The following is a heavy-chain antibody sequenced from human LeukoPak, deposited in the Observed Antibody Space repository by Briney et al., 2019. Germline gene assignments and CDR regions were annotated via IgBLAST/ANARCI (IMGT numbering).Heavy chain of an antibody. CDR2: IYSDGST. J-gene: IGHJ4*02. CDR3: AREDYGDYV. V-gene: IGHV3-66*02. D-gene: IGHD4-17*01. Sequence: GGSLRLSCAASGFIVSGDFMSWVRQAPGKGLEWVSVIYSDGSTYYADSVKGRFTISRDNSKNTLYLQMNSLRAEDTAVYYCAREDYGDYVWGQGTLVTVSS. CDR1: GFIVSGDF.